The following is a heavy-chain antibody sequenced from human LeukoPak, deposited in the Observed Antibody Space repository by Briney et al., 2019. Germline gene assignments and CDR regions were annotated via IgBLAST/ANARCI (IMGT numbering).Heavy chain of an antibody. CDR3: ASPSSSGY. CDR2: IGTAGDT. CDR1: GFTFSSYN. J-gene: IGHJ4*02. V-gene: IGHV3-13*01. Sequence: PGGSLRLSCAASGFTFSSYNMHWVRQATGKGLEWVSAIGTAGDTYYPGSVKGRFTVSRDNAKNSLYLQMNSLRAEDTAVYYCASPSSSGYWGRGTLVTVSS. D-gene: IGHD3-22*01.